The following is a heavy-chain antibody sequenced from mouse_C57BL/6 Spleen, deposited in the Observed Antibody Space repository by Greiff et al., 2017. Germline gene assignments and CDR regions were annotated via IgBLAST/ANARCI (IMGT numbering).Heavy chain of an antibody. J-gene: IGHJ2*01. CDR2: INPNNGGT. Sequence: EVQLQQSGPELVKPGASVKISCKASGYTFTDYYMNWVKQSHGKSLEWIGDINPNNGGTSYNQKFKGKATLTVDKSSSTAYMELRSLTSEDSAVYYCARPYGSSLYYFDYWGQGTTLTVSS. CDR3: ARPYGSSLYYFDY. V-gene: IGHV1-26*01. D-gene: IGHD1-1*01. CDR1: GYTFTDYY.